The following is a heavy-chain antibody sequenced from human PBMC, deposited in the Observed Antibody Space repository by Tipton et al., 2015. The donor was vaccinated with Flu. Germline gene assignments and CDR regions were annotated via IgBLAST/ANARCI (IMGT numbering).Heavy chain of an antibody. CDR1: GRTFSDFW. D-gene: IGHD5-24*01. CDR2: IYPGDSKT. Sequence: VQLVQSGAEVKKPGESLKISCKLSGRTFSDFWIGWVRQMPGKGLEWMGVIYPGDSKTIYRPSFQGLVTFSVDKSIDTAYLQWSSLKASDTAMYYCARHPRDADDYRVYWYFDVWGRGTQVTVSS. CDR3: ARHPRDADDYRVYWYFDV. V-gene: IGHV5-51*01. J-gene: IGHJ2*01.